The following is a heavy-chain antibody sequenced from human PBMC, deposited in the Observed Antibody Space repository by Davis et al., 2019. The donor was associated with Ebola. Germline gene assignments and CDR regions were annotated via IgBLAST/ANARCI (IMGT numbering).Heavy chain of an antibody. CDR3: TITVNPFDY. CDR2: ISSSSSTI. Sequence: GESLKISCAASGFTFSSYSMNWVRQAPGKGLEWVSYISSSSSTIYYADSVKGRFTISRDDSKNTAYLQMNSLKTEDTAVYYCTITVNPFDYWGQGTLVTVSS. CDR1: GFTFSSYS. V-gene: IGHV3-48*01. D-gene: IGHD3-3*01. J-gene: IGHJ4*02.